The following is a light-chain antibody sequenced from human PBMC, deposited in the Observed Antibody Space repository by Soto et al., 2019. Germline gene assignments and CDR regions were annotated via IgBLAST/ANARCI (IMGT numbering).Light chain of an antibody. CDR1: QSVLYSSNNKNY. CDR2: WAY. J-gene: IGKJ3*01. V-gene: IGKV4-1*01. Sequence: DIVMTQSPDSLAVSLGERATINCKSSQSVLYSSNNKNYLAWYQQKPGQPPKLLIYWAYTRESGVPDRFSGSGYGKDFTLTISSLQAEDVAVYYCQQYYSTRTFGPGTKVDIK. CDR3: QQYYSTRT.